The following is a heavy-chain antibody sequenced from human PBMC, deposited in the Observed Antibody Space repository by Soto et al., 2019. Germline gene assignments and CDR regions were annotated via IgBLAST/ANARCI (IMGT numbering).Heavy chain of an antibody. V-gene: IGHV1-2*02. CDR1: GYTFTGYY. Sequence: ASVKVSCKASGYTFTGYYMHWVRQAPGQGLEWMGWINPNSGGTNYAQKFQGRVTMTRDTSISTAYMELSRLRSDDTAVYHCATLTLAKVYYYYYGMDVWGQGTTVTVSS. J-gene: IGHJ6*02. CDR2: INPNSGGT. CDR3: ATLTLAKVYYYYYGMDV.